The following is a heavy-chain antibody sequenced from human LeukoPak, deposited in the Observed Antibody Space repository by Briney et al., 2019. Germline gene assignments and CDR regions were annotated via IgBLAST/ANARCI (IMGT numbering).Heavy chain of an antibody. CDR2: IYYSGST. CDR3: ARDPNYPYYFDY. V-gene: IGHV4-59*01. J-gene: IGHJ4*02. Sequence: SETLSLTCTVSGGSISSYYWSWIRQPPGKGLEWIGYIYYSGSTNYNPSLKSRVTISVDTSNNQFSLKLSSVTAADTAVYYCARDPNYPYYFDYWGQGTVVTVSS. CDR1: GGSISSYY. D-gene: IGHD4/OR15-4a*01.